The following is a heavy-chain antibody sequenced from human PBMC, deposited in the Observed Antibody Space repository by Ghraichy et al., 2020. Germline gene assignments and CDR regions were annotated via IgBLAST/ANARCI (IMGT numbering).Heavy chain of an antibody. V-gene: IGHV3-48*02. D-gene: IGHD4-23*01. CDR2: ITSSSRTI. CDR1: GFTLSGYS. CDR3: ARGATVVRFFYYDGMDV. J-gene: IGHJ6*02. Sequence: GALRLSCVGSGFTLSGYSMNWVRQSPGKGLEWVAYITSSSRTISYADSVKGRFTISRDNAQNSLYLQMNSLRDEDTALYYCARGATVVRFFYYDGMDVWGQGTTVTVSS.